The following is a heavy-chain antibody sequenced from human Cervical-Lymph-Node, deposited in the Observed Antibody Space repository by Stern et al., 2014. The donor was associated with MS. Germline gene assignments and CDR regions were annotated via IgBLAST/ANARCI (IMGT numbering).Heavy chain of an antibody. CDR2: ISPMLGVA. V-gene: IGHV1-69*01. J-gene: IGHJ4*02. CDR3: ARHQGGIAAN. D-gene: IGHD6-13*01. Sequence: QVQLVQSGAEVKKPESSVKVSCKASGGSFSSIAINWVRQAPGQRLEWMGGISPMLGVANYAQTFQGRFTFSADESTSTAYMELSSLRSEDTAVYYCARHQGGIAANWGQGTLVIVSS. CDR1: GGSFSSIA.